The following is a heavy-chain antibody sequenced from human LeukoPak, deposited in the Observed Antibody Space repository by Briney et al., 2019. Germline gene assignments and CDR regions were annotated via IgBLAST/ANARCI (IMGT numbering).Heavy chain of an antibody. CDR2: IYYSGST. J-gene: IGHJ4*02. Sequence: SETLSLTCTVSGGSISSSSYYWGWIRQPPGKGLEWIGSIYYSGSTYYNPSLKSRVTISVDTSKNQFSLKLSSVTAADTAVYYCARRGSGYSSSHIDYWGQGTLVTVSS. CDR3: ARRGSGYSSSHIDY. CDR1: GGSISSSSYY. D-gene: IGHD6-13*01. V-gene: IGHV4-39*01.